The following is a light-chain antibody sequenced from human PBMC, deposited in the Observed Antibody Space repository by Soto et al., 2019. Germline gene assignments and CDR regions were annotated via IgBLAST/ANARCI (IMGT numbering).Light chain of an antibody. V-gene: IGKV3-20*01. Sequence: EIVLTQSPGTLSLSPGERATLSCRASQSVSSSYLAWYQQKLGQSPRLLIYGASSRASGVPDRFSGSGSGTDFTLTVSRLEPEDFGVYYCQQYGSSPWTSGQGTKVDIK. CDR2: GAS. CDR1: QSVSSSY. J-gene: IGKJ1*01. CDR3: QQYGSSPWT.